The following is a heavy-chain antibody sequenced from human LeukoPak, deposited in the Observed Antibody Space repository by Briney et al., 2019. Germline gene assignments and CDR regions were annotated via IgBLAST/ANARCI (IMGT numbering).Heavy chain of an antibody. J-gene: IGHJ4*02. CDR1: GFTFRSYA. CDR3: AKMVREFYTISYYFDY. Sequence: PGGSLRLSCGVSGFTFRSYAMNLFRQAPGKGLEWVSGISGSGAGTYYADSVKGRFTISRDNSKNTLYLQMNSLRAEDTAVYYCAKMVREFYTISYYFDYWGQGTLVTVSS. CDR2: ISGSGAGT. D-gene: IGHD2-8*01. V-gene: IGHV3-23*01.